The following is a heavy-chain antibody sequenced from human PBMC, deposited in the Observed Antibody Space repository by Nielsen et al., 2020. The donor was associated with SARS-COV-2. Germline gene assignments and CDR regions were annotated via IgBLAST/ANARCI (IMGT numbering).Heavy chain of an antibody. V-gene: IGHV3-30-3*01. J-gene: IGHJ3*02. CDR3: ARQYYYGSGSYYSGNAFDI. D-gene: IGHD3-10*01. CDR2: ISYDGSNK. Sequence: WIRQPPGEGLEWVAVISYDGSNKYYADSVKGRFTISRDNSKNTLYLQMNSLRAEDTAVYYCARQYYYGSGSYYSGNAFDIWGQGTMVTVSS.